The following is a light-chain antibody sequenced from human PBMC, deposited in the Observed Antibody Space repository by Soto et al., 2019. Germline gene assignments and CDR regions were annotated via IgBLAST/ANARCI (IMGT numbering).Light chain of an antibody. CDR2: AVI. Sequence: QSVLTQPPSASGSPGQSVTISCTGTSTDVGVYNYVSWYQQHPGKAPKLMIYAVIKRPSGVPDRLSGSKSGNTASLTVSGLQAEDEADYYCTSFAGTNNLGVFGGGTKLTVL. CDR3: TSFAGTNNLGV. J-gene: IGLJ2*01. V-gene: IGLV2-8*01. CDR1: STDVGVYNY.